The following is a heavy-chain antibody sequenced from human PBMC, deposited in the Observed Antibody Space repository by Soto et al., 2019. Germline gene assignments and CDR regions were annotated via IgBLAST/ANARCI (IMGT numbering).Heavy chain of an antibody. V-gene: IGHV3-21*01. D-gene: IGHD1-26*01. CDR1: GFTFSSYS. Sequence: GGSLRLSCAASGFTFSSYSMNWVRQAPGKGLEWVSSVSSSSTYIYYADSVKGRFTISRDNAKSSLRLQMNSLRAEDTAVYYCAGEPYSGYGMDVWGQGTTVTVSS. J-gene: IGHJ6*02. CDR2: VSSSSTYI. CDR3: AGEPYSGYGMDV.